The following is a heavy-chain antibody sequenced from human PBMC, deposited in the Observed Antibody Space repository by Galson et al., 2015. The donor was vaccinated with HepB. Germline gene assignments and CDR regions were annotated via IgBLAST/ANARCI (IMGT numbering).Heavy chain of an antibody. J-gene: IGHJ6*02. CDR1: GGSTSRDGYY. V-gene: IGHV4-39*01. CDR3: ALSIAARPGPWGTMDV. D-gene: IGHD6-6*01. CDR2: IYYSGST. Sequence: SETLSLTCTVSGGSTSRDGYYWGWIRQPPGRGLEWIGSIYYSGSTFYNPSLKSRVTMSVDTSKNQFSLQLSSVTAADTAVYYCALSIAARPGPWGTMDVWGQGTTGSVSS.